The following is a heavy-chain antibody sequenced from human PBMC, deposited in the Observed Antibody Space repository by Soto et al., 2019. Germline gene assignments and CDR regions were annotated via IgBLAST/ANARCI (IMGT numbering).Heavy chain of an antibody. CDR1: GGSFSGYY. CDR2: INHSGST. J-gene: IGHJ5*02. CDR3: ARGKIRAYGSGSPHPFDP. Sequence: SETLSLTCAVYGGSFSGYYWSWIRQPPGKGLEWIGEINHSGSTNYNPSLKSRVTISVDTSKNQFSLKPSSVTAADTAVYYCARGKIRAYGSGSPHPFDPWGQGTLVTVSS. V-gene: IGHV4-34*01. D-gene: IGHD3-10*01.